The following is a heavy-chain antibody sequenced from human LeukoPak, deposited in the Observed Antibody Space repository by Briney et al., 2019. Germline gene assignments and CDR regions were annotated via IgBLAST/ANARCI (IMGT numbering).Heavy chain of an antibody. Sequence: PGGSLRLSCAASGFTFSNAWMTWVRQAPGKGLEWVGRVKRKIDGETTEYAAAVKGRFAISRDDSKSTVYLQMNSLKTEDTALYYCTTDSAAYWGQGTLVTVSS. CDR1: GFTFSNAW. J-gene: IGHJ4*02. CDR3: TTDSAAY. CDR2: VKRKIDGETT. V-gene: IGHV3-15*01.